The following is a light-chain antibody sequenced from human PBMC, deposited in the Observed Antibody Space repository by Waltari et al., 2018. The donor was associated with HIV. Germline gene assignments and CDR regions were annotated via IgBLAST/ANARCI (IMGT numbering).Light chain of an antibody. Sequence: QSVLTQPPSASGAPGQTVTISCSGSNSNIGIYTVNWYQQFPGTAPKLLIYDNNQRPSGFPDRCSGSKSGTSASLAIRGVQSDDEADYYCAAWDDRLDGPWVFGGGTKLTVL. CDR3: AAWDDRLDGPWV. V-gene: IGLV1-44*01. CDR2: DNN. CDR1: NSNIGIYT. J-gene: IGLJ3*02.